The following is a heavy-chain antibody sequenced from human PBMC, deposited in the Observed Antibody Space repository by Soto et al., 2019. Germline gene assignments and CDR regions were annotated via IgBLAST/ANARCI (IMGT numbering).Heavy chain of an antibody. CDR1: AFTFSDFA. CDR2: VSHDGRNT. J-gene: IGHJ4*02. Sequence: VQLVESGGGVVQPGRSLRLSCAADAFTFSDFAMQWVRQAPGKGLEWVAVVSHDGRNTHYADSVKGRFTISRDSSKNTVSLEMTSLRAEDTSVYYCAKGGRQWLVTSDFNYWGQGALVTVSS. D-gene: IGHD6-19*01. CDR3: AKGGRQWLVTSDFNY. V-gene: IGHV3-30*18.